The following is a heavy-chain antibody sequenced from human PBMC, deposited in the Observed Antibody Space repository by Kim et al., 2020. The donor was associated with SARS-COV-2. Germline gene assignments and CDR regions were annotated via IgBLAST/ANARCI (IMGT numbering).Heavy chain of an antibody. CDR3: ARDSGPHIVVVPAAPDY. CDR1: GFTFSSYS. D-gene: IGHD2-2*01. J-gene: IGHJ4*02. CDR2: ISSSSSYI. V-gene: IGHV3-21*01. Sequence: GGSLRLSCAASGFTFSSYSMNWVRQAPGKGLEWVSSISSSSSYIYYADSVKGRFTISRDNAKNSLYLQMNSLRAEDTAVYYCARDSGPHIVVVPAAPDYWGQGTLVTVSS.